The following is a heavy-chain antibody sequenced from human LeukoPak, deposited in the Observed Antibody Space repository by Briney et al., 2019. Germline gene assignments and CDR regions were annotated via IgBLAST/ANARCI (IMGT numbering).Heavy chain of an antibody. Sequence: PGGSLRLSCAASGFTFTTYWMGWVRQAPGKGLEWVANIKQDGSEQYYVDSVKGRFTISRDNAKNSLSLQMNSLRAEDTAVYYCARYPVVVDTGVTDAFDIWGQGTMVTVSS. D-gene: IGHD3-22*01. V-gene: IGHV3-7*01. CDR3: ARYPVVVDTGVTDAFDI. J-gene: IGHJ3*02. CDR2: IKQDGSEQ. CDR1: GFTFTTYW.